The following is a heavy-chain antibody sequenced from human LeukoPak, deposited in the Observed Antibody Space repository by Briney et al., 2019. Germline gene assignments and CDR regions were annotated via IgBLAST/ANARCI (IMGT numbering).Heavy chain of an antibody. CDR2: LYSGGTT. J-gene: IGHJ6*02. D-gene: IGHD6-19*01. CDR1: GFTVSDNY. CDR3: VRDRWPGLGDF. V-gene: IGHV3-66*01. Sequence: GGSLRLSCAASGFTVSDNYMSWARQAPGKGLEWVSVLYSGGTTYYADPVKGRFAISRDNSKNTLYLQMSSLRAEDTAVYYCVRDRWPGLGDFWGQGTTVTVSS.